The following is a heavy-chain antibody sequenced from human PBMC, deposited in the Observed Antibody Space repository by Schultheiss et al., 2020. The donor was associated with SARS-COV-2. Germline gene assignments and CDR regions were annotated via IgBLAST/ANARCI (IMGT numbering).Heavy chain of an antibody. D-gene: IGHD2-15*01. CDR2: SKGKADGGAT. CDR1: GFTFSNAW. CDR3: TTDRRDCSGGTCYSGGFDY. Sequence: GGSLRLSCAASGFTFSNAWMSWVRQAPGKGLEWVGRSKGKADGGATHFAAPVRGRFTISRDVSNSRLYLEMNSLTTEDTAVYYCTTDRRDCSGGTCYSGGFDYWGQGTLVTVSS. J-gene: IGHJ4*02. V-gene: IGHV3-15*01.